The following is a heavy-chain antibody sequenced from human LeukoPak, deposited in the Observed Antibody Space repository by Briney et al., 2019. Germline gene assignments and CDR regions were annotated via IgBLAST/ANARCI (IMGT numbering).Heavy chain of an antibody. CDR2: FDPEDGET. V-gene: IGHV1-24*01. Sequence: ASVKVSCKVSGYTLTELSMHWVRQAPGKGLEWMGGFDPEDGETFYAQKFQGRVTMTEDTSTDTAYMELSSLRSEDTAVYYRATSYYYHSGDYYRTDYWGQGTLVTVSS. CDR3: ATSYYYHSGDYYRTDY. J-gene: IGHJ4*02. CDR1: GYTLTELS. D-gene: IGHD3-22*01.